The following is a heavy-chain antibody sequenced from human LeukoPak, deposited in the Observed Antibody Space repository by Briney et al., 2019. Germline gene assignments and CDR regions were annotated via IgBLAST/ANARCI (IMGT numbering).Heavy chain of an antibody. CDR2: IYYSGST. Sequence: SETLSLTCTVSGGSISSSSYYWGWIRQPPGKGLEWIGSIYYSGSTYYNPSLKSRVTISVDTSKNQFSLKLSSVTAADTAVYYCARAYGGTFDYWGHGTLVTVSS. J-gene: IGHJ4*01. CDR1: GGSISSSSYY. CDR3: ARAYGGTFDY. D-gene: IGHD4-23*01. V-gene: IGHV4-39*01.